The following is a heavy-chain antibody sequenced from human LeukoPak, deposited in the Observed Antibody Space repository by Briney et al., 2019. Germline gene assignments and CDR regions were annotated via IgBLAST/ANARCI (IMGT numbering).Heavy chain of an antibody. CDR3: ARVGGPYYYYMDV. CDR2: IYSGGST. V-gene: IGHV3-66*02. CDR1: GFTVSSNY. J-gene: IGHJ6*03. Sequence: GGSLRLSCAASGFTVSSNYMSWVRQAPGKGLEWVSVIYSGGSTYYADSVKGRFTISRDNSKNTLYLQMNSLRAEDTAVYYCARVGGPYYYYMDVWAKGPRSPSP.